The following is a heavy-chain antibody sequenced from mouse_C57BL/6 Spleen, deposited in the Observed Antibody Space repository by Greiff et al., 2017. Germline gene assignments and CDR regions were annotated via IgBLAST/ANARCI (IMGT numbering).Heavy chain of an antibody. Sequence: DVQLQESGGGLVQPKGSLKLSCAASGFSFNTYAMNWVRQAPGKGLEWVARIRSKSNNYATYYADSVKDRFTISRDDSESMLYLQMNNLKTEDTAMYDCVRHEGVFDVWGTGTTVTVSS. V-gene: IGHV10-1*01. J-gene: IGHJ1*03. CDR1: GFSFNTYA. CDR3: VRHEGVFDV. CDR2: IRSKSNNYAT.